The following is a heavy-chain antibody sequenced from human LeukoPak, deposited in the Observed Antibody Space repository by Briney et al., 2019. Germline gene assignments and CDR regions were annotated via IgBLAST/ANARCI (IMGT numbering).Heavy chain of an antibody. J-gene: IGHJ4*02. D-gene: IGHD1-1*01. V-gene: IGHV4-34*01. Sequence: PSETLSLTCAVYGGSFSGDYWSWIRQPPGKGLEWIGEINHSGSTNYNPSLKSRVTISVDTSKNQFSLKLSSVTAADTAVYYCARISLGLEVYREYWGQGTLVTVSS. CDR2: INHSGST. CDR3: ARISLGLEVYREY. CDR1: GGSFSGDY.